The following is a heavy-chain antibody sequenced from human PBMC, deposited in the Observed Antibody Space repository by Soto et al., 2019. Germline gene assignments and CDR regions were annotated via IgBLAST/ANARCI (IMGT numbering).Heavy chain of an antibody. CDR3: EGESGENWSYEAY. CDR2: ISTTGNT. D-gene: IGHD1-7*01. J-gene: IGHJ4*02. CDR1: GDTITSFS. Sequence: PSETLSLTCTVSGDTITSFSWNWIRQSAGKGLEWIGCISTTGNTHYNPSLESRVTMSLDTSKNQFSLKLTSVTAADTAVYYCEGESGENWSYEAYWGQGTLVTVSS. V-gene: IGHV4-4*07.